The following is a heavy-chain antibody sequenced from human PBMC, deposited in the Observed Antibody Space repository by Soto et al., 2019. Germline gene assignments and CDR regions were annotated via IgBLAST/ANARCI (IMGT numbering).Heavy chain of an antibody. CDR2: ISGSGGST. CDR3: AKDLSGSYSGYFQH. J-gene: IGHJ1*01. V-gene: IGHV3-23*01. CDR1: GFTFSSYA. Sequence: GGSLRLSCAASGFTFSSYAMSWVRQAPGKGLEWVSAISGSGGSTYYADSVKGRFTISRDNSKNTXXXXXXXXXXXDTAVYYCAKDLSGSYSGYFQHWGQGTLVTVSS. D-gene: IGHD1-26*01.